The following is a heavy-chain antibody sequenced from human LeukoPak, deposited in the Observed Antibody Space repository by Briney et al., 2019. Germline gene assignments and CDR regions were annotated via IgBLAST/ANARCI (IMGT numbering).Heavy chain of an antibody. V-gene: IGHV4-4*02. D-gene: IGHD6-13*01. CDR3: AREGGIAAAAPRGIDY. CDR2: IYHSGST. Sequence: SETLSLTCAVSGGSISSSNWWSWVRQPPGKGLEWIWEIYHSGSTNYNPSLKSRVTISVDKSKNQFSLKLSSVTAADTAVYYCAREGGIAAAAPRGIDYWGQGTLITVSS. J-gene: IGHJ4*02. CDR1: GGSISSSNW.